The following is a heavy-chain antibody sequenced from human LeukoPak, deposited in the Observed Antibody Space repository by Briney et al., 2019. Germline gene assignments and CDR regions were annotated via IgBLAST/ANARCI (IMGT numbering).Heavy chain of an antibody. Sequence: SETLSLTCIVTGGSIGDYYWSWIRQAPGRGLEWIAYMHYSGIQNYNPSLKSRATVSNATSINQFSLRVDSVTAADTAVYYCARHGGSAFYFHHQRAFDIWGQGTVVTVSS. D-gene: IGHD3-10*01. V-gene: IGHV4-59*08. J-gene: IGHJ3*02. CDR2: MHYSGIQ. CDR1: GGSIGDYY. CDR3: ARHGGSAFYFHHQRAFDI.